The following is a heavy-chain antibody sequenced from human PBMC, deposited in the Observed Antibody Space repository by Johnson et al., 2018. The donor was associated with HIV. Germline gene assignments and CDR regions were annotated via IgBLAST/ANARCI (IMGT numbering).Heavy chain of an antibody. CDR2: INQEGGGK. Sequence: MQLVESGGGLVKPGGSLRLSCAASGFTFSDYYMSWIRQAPGKGLEWVANINQEGGGKYYVDSVKGRFTISRDNAKNSLYLQMNSLRTEDTAVYYCAKDRVEEVVVHDAFDIWGQGTMVTVSS. D-gene: IGHD3-22*01. V-gene: IGHV3-7*01. J-gene: IGHJ3*02. CDR3: AKDRVEEVVVHDAFDI. CDR1: GFTFSDYY.